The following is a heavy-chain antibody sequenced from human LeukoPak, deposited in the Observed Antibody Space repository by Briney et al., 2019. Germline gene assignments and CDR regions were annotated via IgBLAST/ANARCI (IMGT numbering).Heavy chain of an antibody. Sequence: PSETLSLTCTVSGGSISSYYWSWIRQPPGKGLEWIGYIYYSGSTNYNPSLKSRVTISVDTSKNQFSLKLSSVTAADTAVYYCARDPESNREGAFDIWGQGTMVTVSS. CDR3: ARDPESNREGAFDI. D-gene: IGHD4-11*01. CDR2: IYYSGST. V-gene: IGHV4-59*01. J-gene: IGHJ3*02. CDR1: GGSISSYY.